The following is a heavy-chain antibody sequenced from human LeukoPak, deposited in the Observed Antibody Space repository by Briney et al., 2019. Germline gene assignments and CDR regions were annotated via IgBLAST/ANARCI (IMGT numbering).Heavy chain of an antibody. D-gene: IGHD5-24*01. CDR1: GFTFSDYS. Sequence: NPGGSLRLSCAASGFTFSDYSMNWVRQAPGKGLEWIGEINHSGSTNYNPSLKSRVTISVDTSKNQFSLKLSSVTAADTTVYYCAREPRWLQSKGGFDYWGQGTLVTVSS. CDR2: INHSGST. J-gene: IGHJ4*02. V-gene: IGHV4-34*01. CDR3: AREPRWLQSKGGFDY.